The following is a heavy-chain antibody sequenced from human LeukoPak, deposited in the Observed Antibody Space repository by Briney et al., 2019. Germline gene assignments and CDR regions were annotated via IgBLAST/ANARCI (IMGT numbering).Heavy chain of an antibody. CDR1: GGSISSSSYY. CDR3: ARVTLVATIHFDY. J-gene: IGHJ4*02. Sequence: SETLSLTCTVSGGSISSSSYYWGWIRQTPGKGLEWIGSIYYSGSTYYNPSLKSRVTISVDTSKNQFSLKLSSVTAADTAVYYCARVTLVATIHFDYWGQGTLITVSS. D-gene: IGHD5-12*01. V-gene: IGHV4-39*07. CDR2: IYYSGST.